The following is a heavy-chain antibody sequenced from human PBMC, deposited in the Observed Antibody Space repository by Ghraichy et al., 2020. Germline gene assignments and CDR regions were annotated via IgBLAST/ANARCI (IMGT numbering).Heavy chain of an antibody. D-gene: IGHD6-19*01. CDR1: GGTFSSYA. Sequence: SVKVSCKASGGTFSSYAISWVRQAPGPGLEWMGGIIPIFGTANYAQKFQGRVTITADESTSTAYMELSSLRSEDTAVYYCARFYSSGGHNWFDPWGQGTLVTVSS. V-gene: IGHV1-69*13. CDR3: ARFYSSGGHNWFDP. CDR2: IIPIFGTA. J-gene: IGHJ5*02.